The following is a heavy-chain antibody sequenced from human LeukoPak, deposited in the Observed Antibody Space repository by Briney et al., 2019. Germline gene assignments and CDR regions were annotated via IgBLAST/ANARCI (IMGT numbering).Heavy chain of an antibody. CDR1: GFIFSDYW. J-gene: IGHJ4*02. CDR3: ARGGRYAYFLDY. Sequence: GRSLRLSCAASGFIFSDYWMHWVRQGPGKGLVWVSRIKSDGSSTSYAESVKGRFTISRDNAKNTVYVHMNSLRDEDTAVYYCARGGRYAYFLDYWGQGTLVTVSS. D-gene: IGHD3-16*01. CDR2: IKSDGSST. V-gene: IGHV3-74*01.